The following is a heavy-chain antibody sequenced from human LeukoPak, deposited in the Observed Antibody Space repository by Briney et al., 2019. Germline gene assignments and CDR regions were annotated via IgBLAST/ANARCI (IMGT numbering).Heavy chain of an antibody. J-gene: IGHJ4*02. Sequence: GGSLRLSCAASGFTFSSYAMSWVRQAPGKGLEWVANIKQDGSEKYYVDSVKGRFTISRDNAKNSQYLQMNSLRAEDTAVYYCAGDQYDSSGYVLDYWGQGTLVTVSS. CDR3: AGDQYDSSGYVLDY. CDR1: GFTFSSYA. D-gene: IGHD3-22*01. CDR2: IKQDGSEK. V-gene: IGHV3-7*01.